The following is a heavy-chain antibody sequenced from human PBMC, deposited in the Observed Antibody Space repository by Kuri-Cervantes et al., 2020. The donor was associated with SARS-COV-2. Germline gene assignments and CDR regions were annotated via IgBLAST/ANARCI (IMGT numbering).Heavy chain of an antibody. D-gene: IGHD2-2*01. CDR3: ARVSGGCSSTSCYFASYYYYMDV. V-gene: IGHV1-18*01. CDR1: GDTFTSYG. J-gene: IGHJ6*03. Sequence: ASVKVSCKASGDTFTSYGISWVRQAPGQGLEWMGWISAYNGNTNYAQKLQGRVTMTTDTSTSTAYMELRSLRSDDTAVYYCARVSGGCSSTSCYFASYYYYMDVWGKGTTVTVSS. CDR2: ISAYNGNT.